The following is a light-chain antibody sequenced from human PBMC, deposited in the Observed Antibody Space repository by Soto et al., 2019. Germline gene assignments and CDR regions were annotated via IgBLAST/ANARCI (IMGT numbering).Light chain of an antibody. CDR2: EGS. Sequence: QSALTQPASVSGSPGQSITISCTGTSSNVGSYNLVCWYQQHPGKAPELMIFEGSQRPSGVSNRFSGSKSGNTASLTISGLQPEDEADYYCCSYAHSTTVVFGGGTKLTVL. CDR3: CSYAHSTTVV. V-gene: IGLV2-23*01. J-gene: IGLJ2*01. CDR1: SSNVGSYNL.